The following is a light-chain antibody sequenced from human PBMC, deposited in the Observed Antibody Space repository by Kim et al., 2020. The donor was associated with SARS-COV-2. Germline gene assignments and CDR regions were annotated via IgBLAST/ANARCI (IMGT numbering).Light chain of an antibody. J-gene: IGKJ1*01. CDR2: GAS. CDR1: QSVTSDY. CDR3: QQYGSTPTT. Sequence: PPVKRATVASSASQSVTSDYLVWYEQKPGQAPRLFIVGASSRSTGNPDSSSGRGSGTDCTLTISRLEHEDFAVYYCQQYGSTPTTFGQGTKVDIK. V-gene: IGKV3-20*01.